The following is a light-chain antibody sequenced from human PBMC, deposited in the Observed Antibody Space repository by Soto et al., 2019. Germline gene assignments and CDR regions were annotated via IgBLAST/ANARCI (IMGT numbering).Light chain of an antibody. CDR3: QQRISWPPT. Sequence: EIVLTQSPATLSLSPGERATVSCRASQSVNTLVAWYQQKPGQAPRLLISDASNRATDIPARFSGSGSGADFTLTISSLEPEDFAVYYCQQRISWPPTFGQGTRLEIK. V-gene: IGKV3-11*01. CDR1: QSVNTL. CDR2: DAS. J-gene: IGKJ5*01.